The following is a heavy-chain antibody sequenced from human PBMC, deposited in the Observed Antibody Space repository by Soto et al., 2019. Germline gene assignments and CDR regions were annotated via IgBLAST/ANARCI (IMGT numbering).Heavy chain of an antibody. D-gene: IGHD2-2*01. V-gene: IGHV1-69*04. Sequence: SVKVSCKASGYTFTSYGISWVRQAPGQGLEWMERIIPFIGIANYAQKFQGRVTITTDKSTSTAYMELSSLRSEDTAVYYCARGLRVVPAASYYYYMDVWGKGTTVTVSS. CDR2: IIPFIGIA. CDR1: GYTFTSYG. J-gene: IGHJ6*03. CDR3: ARGLRVVPAASYYYYMDV.